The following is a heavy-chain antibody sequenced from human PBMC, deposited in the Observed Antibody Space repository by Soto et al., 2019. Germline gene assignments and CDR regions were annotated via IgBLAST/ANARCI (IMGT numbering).Heavy chain of an antibody. D-gene: IGHD2-8*01. CDR1: GGSISSGDYY. CDR2: IYYSGST. CDR3: ARGSYCTNGVCYSPWFDP. Sequence: PSETLSLTCTVSGGSISSGDYYWSWIRQPPGKGLEWIGYIYYSGSTYYNPSLKSRVTISVDTSKNQFSLKLSSVTAADTAVYYCARGSYCTNGVCYSPWFDPWGQGTLVTVSS. V-gene: IGHV4-30-4*01. J-gene: IGHJ5*02.